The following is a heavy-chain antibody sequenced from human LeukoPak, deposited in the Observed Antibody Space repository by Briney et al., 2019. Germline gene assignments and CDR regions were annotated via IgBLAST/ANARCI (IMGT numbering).Heavy chain of an antibody. CDR1: GFTFSSYW. Sequence: GGSLRLSCAASGFTFSSYWMTWVRQAPGKGLEWVANIKQDGSEKYYVDSVKGRFTISRDNAKNSLYLQMNSLRAEDTAVYYCAKEGVATTFIKTYYYYYMDVWGKGTTVTVSS. CDR3: AKEGVATTFIKTYYYYYMDV. D-gene: IGHD5-12*01. CDR2: IKQDGSEK. V-gene: IGHV3-7*01. J-gene: IGHJ6*03.